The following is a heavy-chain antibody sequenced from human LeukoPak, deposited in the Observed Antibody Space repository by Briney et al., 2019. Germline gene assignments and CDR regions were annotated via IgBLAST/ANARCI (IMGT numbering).Heavy chain of an antibody. J-gene: IGHJ4*02. CDR2: ISAYSGNT. CDR1: GYTFTNYG. V-gene: IGHV1-18*01. CDR3: ARVDVIAAAGCTDFDS. Sequence: ASVKLSCTASGYTFTNYGISWARQAPGQGLEWMGWISAYSGNTNYEQKLQGRVTMTTDTSTSTLYMELRSLISDDTAVYYCARVDVIAAAGCTDFDSWGQRTLLTLSS. D-gene: IGHD6-13*01.